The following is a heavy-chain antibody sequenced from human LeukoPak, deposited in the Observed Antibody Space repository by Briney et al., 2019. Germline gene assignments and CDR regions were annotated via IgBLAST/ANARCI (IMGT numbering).Heavy chain of an antibody. CDR2: ISRSSNTI. CDR3: ARGFMTVVVLNDY. J-gene: IGHJ4*01. D-gene: IGHD3-22*01. CDR1: GFTFSSYA. Sequence: PGGSLRLSCAASGFTFSSYAMSWVRQAPGKGLEWVSYISRSSNTIYYADSVKGRFTISRDNAKNSLYLQMNSLRAEDTAVYYCARGFMTVVVLNDYWGQGTLVTVSS. V-gene: IGHV3-48*04.